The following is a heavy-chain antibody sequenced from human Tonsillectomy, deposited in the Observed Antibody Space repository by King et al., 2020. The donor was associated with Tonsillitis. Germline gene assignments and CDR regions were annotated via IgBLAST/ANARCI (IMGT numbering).Heavy chain of an antibody. CDR1: GFTFGDYA. CDR3: TSLYSNWFDP. D-gene: IGHD2-21*01. V-gene: IGHV3-49*03. CDR2: IRSKAYGGTT. Sequence: QLVQSGGGLVQPGRSLRLSCTASGFTFGDYAMSWFRQAPGKGLEWVGFIRSKAYGGTTEYAASVKGRFTISRDDSKSLAYLQMNSLKTEDTAVYYCTSLYSNWFDPWGQGTLVTVSS. J-gene: IGHJ5*02.